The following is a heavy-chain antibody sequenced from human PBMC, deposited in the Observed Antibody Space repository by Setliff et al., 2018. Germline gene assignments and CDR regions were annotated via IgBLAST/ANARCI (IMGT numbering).Heavy chain of an antibody. J-gene: IGHJ4*02. CDR3: ARFSGHNYGSFDS. Sequence: ASVKVSCKASGYTFTSYGISWVRQAPGQGLEWMGWISAYNGNTNYAQKLQGRVTMTRDTSISTAYMELSSLRSDDTAVYYCARFSGHNYGSFDSWGQGTLVTVSS. D-gene: IGHD5-18*01. CDR1: GYTFTSYG. V-gene: IGHV1-18*01. CDR2: ISAYNGNT.